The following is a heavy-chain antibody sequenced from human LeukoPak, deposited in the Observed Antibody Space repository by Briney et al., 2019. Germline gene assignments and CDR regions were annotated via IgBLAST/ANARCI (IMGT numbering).Heavy chain of an antibody. Sequence: SETLSLTCSVSGHSISTTGYFWVWIRQSPGRDLEWIGSIFKSGTTFYNMSLKSRVTISVDESKNEFALNLPAVTGSDTSVYYCAGTGIRNWFDPWGQGILVTVSS. V-gene: IGHV4-39*01. CDR1: GHSISTTGYF. CDR3: AGTGIRNWFDP. CDR2: IFKSGTT. D-gene: IGHD1-14*01. J-gene: IGHJ5*02.